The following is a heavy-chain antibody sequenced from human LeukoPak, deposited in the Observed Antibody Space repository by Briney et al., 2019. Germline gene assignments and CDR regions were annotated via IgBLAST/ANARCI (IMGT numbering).Heavy chain of an antibody. CDR1: GFTFSSYS. D-gene: IGHD3-3*01. CDR3: ARVGPYDFPYYGMDV. J-gene: IGHJ6*02. CDR2: ISSSSSTI. V-gene: IGHV3-48*01. Sequence: GGSLGLSCAAAGFTFSSYSMNWVRQAPGKGLEWVSYISSSSSTIYYADSVKGRFTISRDNAKNSLYLQMNSLRAEDTAVYYCARVGPYDFPYYGMDVWGQGTTVTVSS.